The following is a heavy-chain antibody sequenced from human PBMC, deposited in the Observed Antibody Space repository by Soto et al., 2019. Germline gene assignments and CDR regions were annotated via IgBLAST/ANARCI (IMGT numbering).Heavy chain of an antibody. Sequence: EVQLVDTGGGLIQPGGSLRLSCAASGFTVSSNYMSWVRQAPGKGLEWVSVIYSGGSTYYADSVRGRFTISRDTSKNTLYLQRKRLRAEDTAVYYCARDPPATKHGMDVWGQGTTVNVSS. J-gene: IGHJ6*02. V-gene: IGHV3-53*02. CDR1: GFTVSSNY. CDR3: ARDPPATKHGMDV. CDR2: IYSGGST.